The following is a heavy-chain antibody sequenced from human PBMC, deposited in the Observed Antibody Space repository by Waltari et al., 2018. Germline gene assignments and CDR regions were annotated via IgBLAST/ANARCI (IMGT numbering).Heavy chain of an antibody. Sequence: QLQLQESGSGLVKPSQTLSLTCAVSGGSISSGGYSWSWIRQPPGKGLEWIGYIYHSGSTYYNPSLKSRVTISVDRSKNQFSLKLSSVTAADTAVYYCRGEPITIFGVVPGKNAFDIWGQGTMVTVSS. CDR3: RGEPITIFGVVPGKNAFDI. V-gene: IGHV4-30-2*01. J-gene: IGHJ3*02. CDR2: IYHSGST. CDR1: GGSISSGGYS. D-gene: IGHD3-3*01.